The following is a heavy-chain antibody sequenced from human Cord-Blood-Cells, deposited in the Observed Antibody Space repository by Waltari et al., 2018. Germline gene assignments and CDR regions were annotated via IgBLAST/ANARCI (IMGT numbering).Heavy chain of an antibody. CDR3: AREYCSSTSCYYYYYYYMDV. CDR1: GYTFTSYA. D-gene: IGHD2-2*01. J-gene: IGHJ6*03. CDR2: INTNTGNP. Sequence: QVQLVQSGSESKKPGASVKVSCKASGYTFTSYAMNWVRQAPGQGHKWMGWINTNTGNPTYAQGFTGRFVFSLDTSVSTAYLQISSLKAEDTAVYYCAREYCSSTSCYYYYYYYMDVWGKGTTVTVSS. V-gene: IGHV7-4-1*02.